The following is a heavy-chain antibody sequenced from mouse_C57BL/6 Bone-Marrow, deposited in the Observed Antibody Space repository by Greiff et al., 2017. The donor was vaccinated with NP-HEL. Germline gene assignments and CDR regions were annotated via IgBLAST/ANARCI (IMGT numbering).Heavy chain of an antibody. J-gene: IGHJ2*01. Sequence: QVQLQQPGAELVRPGTSVKLSCKASGYTFTSYWMHWVKQRPGQGLEWIGVIDPSDSYTNYNQKFKGKATLTVDTSSSTAYMQLSSLTSEDSAVYYCARSYYYGSSYHYFDYWGQGTTLTVSS. D-gene: IGHD1-1*01. CDR3: ARSYYYGSSYHYFDY. CDR2: IDPSDSYT. CDR1: GYTFTSYW. V-gene: IGHV1-59*01.